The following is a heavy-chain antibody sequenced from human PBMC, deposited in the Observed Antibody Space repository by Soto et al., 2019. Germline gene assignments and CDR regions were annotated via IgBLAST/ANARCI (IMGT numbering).Heavy chain of an antibody. V-gene: IGHV1-24*01. CDR3: ATETKYDFWSGYYDY. J-gene: IGHJ4*02. CDR2: FDPEDGET. D-gene: IGHD3-3*01. CDR1: GYTLTELS. Sequence: ASVEVSCKVSGYTLTELSMHWVRQAPGKGLEWMGGFDPEDGETIYAQKFQGRVTMTEDTSTDTAHMELSSLRSEDTAVYYCATETKYDFWSGYYDYWGQGTLVTVSS.